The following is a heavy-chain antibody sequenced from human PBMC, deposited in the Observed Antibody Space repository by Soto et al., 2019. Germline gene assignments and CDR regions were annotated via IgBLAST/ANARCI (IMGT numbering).Heavy chain of an antibody. Sequence: ESGGGLVQPGGPLRLSCAASGFTFRTHAMYWVRQAPGKGLEWVSYISASGHTTYYADFVEGRFTVSRDNDKDSMSLQMNSLRAEDTAVYYCLNGDYYVGQGTLVTVSS. J-gene: IGHJ4*02. D-gene: IGHD4-17*01. CDR3: LNGDYY. CDR1: GFTFRTHA. CDR2: ISASGHTT. V-gene: IGHV3-48*01.